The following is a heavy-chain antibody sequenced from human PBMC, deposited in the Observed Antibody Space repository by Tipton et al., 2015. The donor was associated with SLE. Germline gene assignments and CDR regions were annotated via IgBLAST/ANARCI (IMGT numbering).Heavy chain of an antibody. Sequence: TLSLTCTVSGDSISSHYWSWIRQPPGKGLEWIGYIYYSGSTNYNPSLKSRVTISVDTSKNQFSLKLNSVTAADTAVYYCARGRRITMVRGVEFDYWGQGTLVTVSS. CDR1: GDSISSHY. V-gene: IGHV4-59*11. D-gene: IGHD3-10*01. J-gene: IGHJ4*02. CDR3: ARGRRITMVRGVEFDY. CDR2: IYYSGST.